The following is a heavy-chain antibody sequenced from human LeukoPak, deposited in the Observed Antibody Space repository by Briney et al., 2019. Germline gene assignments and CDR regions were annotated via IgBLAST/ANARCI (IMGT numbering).Heavy chain of an antibody. CDR2: ISSSSSYI. D-gene: IGHD3/OR15-3a*01. CDR1: AFTFSSYS. V-gene: IGHV3-21*01. CDR3: ARGGLGYFDY. J-gene: IGHJ4*02. Sequence: PGGSLRLSCAPAAFTFSSYSMSWVSQAPGKGLEWVSSISSSSSYIYYADSVKGRFTISRDNAKNSLYLQMNSLRAEDTAVYYCARGGLGYFDYWGQGTLVTVSS.